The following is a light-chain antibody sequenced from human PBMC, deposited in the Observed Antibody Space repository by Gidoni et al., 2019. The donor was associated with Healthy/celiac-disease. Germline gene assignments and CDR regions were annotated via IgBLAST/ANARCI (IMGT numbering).Light chain of an antibody. CDR1: QSVSSN. J-gene: IGKJ2*01. V-gene: IGKV3-15*01. Sequence: DIVMTQSPATLSVSPGERATLSCRASQSVSSNLAWYQQKPGQAPRLLIYGASTRATGIPARFSGSGSGTEFTLISSLQSEDFAVYYCQQYNNWPPGFMYTFGQGTKLEIK. CDR2: GAS. CDR3: QQYNNWPPGFMYT.